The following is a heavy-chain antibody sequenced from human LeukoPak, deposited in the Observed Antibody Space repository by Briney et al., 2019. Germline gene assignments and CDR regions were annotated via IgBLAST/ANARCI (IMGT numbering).Heavy chain of an antibody. CDR2: IYHSGST. D-gene: IGHD2-2*01. V-gene: IGHV4-38-2*02. CDR1: GYSISSGYY. CDR3: AGYCSSTSCPIGRDAFDI. Sequence: PSETLSLTCTVSGYSISSGYYWGWIRQPPGKGLEWIGSIYHSGSTYYNPSLKSRVTISVDTSKNQFSLKLSSVTAADTAVYYCAGYCSSTSCPIGRDAFDIWGQGTMVTVSS. J-gene: IGHJ3*02.